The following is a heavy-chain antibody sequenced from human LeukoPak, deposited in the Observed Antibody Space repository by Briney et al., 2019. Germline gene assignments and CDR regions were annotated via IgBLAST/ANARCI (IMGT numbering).Heavy chain of an antibody. V-gene: IGHV1-46*01. CDR2: INPSDGAT. J-gene: IGHJ4*02. Sequence: GASVKVSCKASGYTFTMYYMHWVRQAPGQGLEWMGMINPSDGATTYAQKFRGRVTITTDESTSTAYMELSSLRSEDTAVYYCARGHQLLPRAFDYWGQGTLVTVSS. CDR3: ARGHQLLPRAFDY. D-gene: IGHD2-2*01. CDR1: GYTFTMYY.